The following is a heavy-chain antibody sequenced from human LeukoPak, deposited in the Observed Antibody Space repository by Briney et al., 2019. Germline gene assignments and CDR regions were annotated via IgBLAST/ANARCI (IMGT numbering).Heavy chain of an antibody. D-gene: IGHD3-22*01. CDR2: VSYDVSNK. V-gene: IGHV3-30-3*01. J-gene: IGHJ6*02. Sequence: QSGGSLRLSCAASGFTFSSYAMHWVRQAPGKGLEWVAVVSYDVSNKYYADSVKGRFTISRDNSKNTLYLQMNSLRAEDTAVYYCARHNTHPKYYYDSSGYEDGMDVWGQGTTVTVSS. CDR1: GFTFSSYA. CDR3: ARHNTHPKYYYDSSGYEDGMDV.